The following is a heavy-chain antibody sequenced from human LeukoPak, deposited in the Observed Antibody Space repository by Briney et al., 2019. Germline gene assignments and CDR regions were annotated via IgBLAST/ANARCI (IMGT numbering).Heavy chain of an antibody. Sequence: SETLSLTCTVSGGSISSYYWSWIRQPPGKGLEWIGYIYYSGSTNYNPSLKSRVTISVDTSKNQFSLKLSSVTAADTAVYYCARTSRTVTLYYFDYWSQGTLVTVSS. CDR1: GGSISSYY. CDR2: IYYSGST. D-gene: IGHD4-17*01. V-gene: IGHV4-59*08. CDR3: ARTSRTVTLYYFDY. J-gene: IGHJ4*02.